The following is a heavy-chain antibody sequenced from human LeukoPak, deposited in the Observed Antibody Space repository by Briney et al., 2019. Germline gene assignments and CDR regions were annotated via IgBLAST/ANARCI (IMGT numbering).Heavy chain of an antibody. V-gene: IGHV3-21*01. D-gene: IGHD6-19*01. J-gene: IGHJ4*02. CDR1: GFTFSSYA. CDR3: ARDEAGVNFDY. Sequence: PGGSLRLSCAASGFTFSSYAMNWVRQAPGKGLEWVSVISGSGSYAYYADSVKGRFTISRDNAKNSLYLQMNSLRAEDTAVYYCARDEAGVNFDYWGQGTLVTVSS. CDR2: ISGSGSYA.